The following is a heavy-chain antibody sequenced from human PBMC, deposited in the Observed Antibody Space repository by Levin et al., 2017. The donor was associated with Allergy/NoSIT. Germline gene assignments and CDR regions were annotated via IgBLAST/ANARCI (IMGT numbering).Heavy chain of an antibody. Sequence: GGSLRLSCAPSGFTFSTYGMHWVRQAPGKGLEWVAVISYDGSNKYYADSVKGRFTISRDNSKNTLYLQMNSLRAEDTAVYYCAKDRHLPTSTYWYPYFDYWGQGTLVTVSS. J-gene: IGHJ4*02. D-gene: IGHD2-8*02. V-gene: IGHV3-30*18. CDR3: AKDRHLPTSTYWYPYFDY. CDR2: ISYDGSNK. CDR1: GFTFSTYG.